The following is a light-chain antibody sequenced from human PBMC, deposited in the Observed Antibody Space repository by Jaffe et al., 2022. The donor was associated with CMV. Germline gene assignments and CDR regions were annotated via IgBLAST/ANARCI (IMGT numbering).Light chain of an antibody. CDR1: QSVSNN. J-gene: IGKJ2*01. CDR2: GVS. V-gene: IGKV3-15*01. Sequence: EIVMTQSPATLSVSPGERATLSCRASQSVSNNLAWYQQKPGQAPRLLIYGVSTRAAGIPARFSGSLSGTEFTLTISSLQSEDFAVYYCQQYKDWPPFTFGQGTKLEI. CDR3: QQYKDWPPFT.